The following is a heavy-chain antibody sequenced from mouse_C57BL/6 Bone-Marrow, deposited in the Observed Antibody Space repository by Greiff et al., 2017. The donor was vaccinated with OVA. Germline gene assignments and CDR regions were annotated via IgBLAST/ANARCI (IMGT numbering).Heavy chain of an antibody. CDR3: VTGSSPYYYAMDY. Sequence: EVQLVESGGGLVQPKGSLKLSCAASGFSFNTYAMNWVRQAPGKGLEWVARIRSKSNNYATYYADSVKDRFTISRDDSESMLYLQMNNLKTEDTAMYYCVTGSSPYYYAMDYWGQGTSVTVSS. D-gene: IGHD1-1*01. CDR2: IRSKSNNYAT. J-gene: IGHJ4*01. CDR1: GFSFNTYA. V-gene: IGHV10-1*01.